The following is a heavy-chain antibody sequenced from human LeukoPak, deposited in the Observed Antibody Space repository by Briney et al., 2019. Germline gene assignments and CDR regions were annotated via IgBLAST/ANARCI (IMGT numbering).Heavy chain of an antibody. D-gene: IGHD3-22*01. CDR2: INPSGGSR. V-gene: IGHV1-46*01. Sequence: GASVKVSGRASGYTFTSYYMHGVRQAPGQGLEWMGIINPSGGSRSYAQKFQGRVTMTKDMSTNTDYMELSSLRSEDTDEYYCARGYNESSGYSPLDAFDIWGQGTMVTVSS. CDR1: GYTFTSYY. J-gene: IGHJ3*02. CDR3: ARGYNESSGYSPLDAFDI.